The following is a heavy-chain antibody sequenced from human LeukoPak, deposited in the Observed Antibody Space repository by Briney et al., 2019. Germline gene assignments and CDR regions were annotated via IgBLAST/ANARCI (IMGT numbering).Heavy chain of an antibody. J-gene: IGHJ4*02. Sequence: GASVKVSCKASGYTFTGYYMHWVRQAPGQGLEWMGWINPNSGGTNYAQKFQGWVTMTRDTSISTAYMELSRLRPDDTAVYYCARDPRFRPGIAAAVGPNYFDYWGQGTLVTVSS. V-gene: IGHV1-2*04. CDR3: ARDPRFRPGIAAAVGPNYFDY. CDR2: INPNSGGT. D-gene: IGHD6-13*01. CDR1: GYTFTGYY.